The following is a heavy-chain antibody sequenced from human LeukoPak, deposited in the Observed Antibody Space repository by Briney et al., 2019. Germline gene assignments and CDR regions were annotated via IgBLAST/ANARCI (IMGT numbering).Heavy chain of an antibody. Sequence: ASVKVSCKASGYTFTGYYMHWVRQAPGQGLEWMGWINPNSGGTNYAQKFQGRVTMTGDTSISTAYMELSRLRSDDTAVYYCARDSKPPWYYYDSSGYYQYFDYWGQGTLVTVSS. CDR3: ARDSKPPWYYYDSSGYYQYFDY. CDR1: GYTFTGYY. CDR2: INPNSGGT. V-gene: IGHV1-2*02. J-gene: IGHJ4*02. D-gene: IGHD3-22*01.